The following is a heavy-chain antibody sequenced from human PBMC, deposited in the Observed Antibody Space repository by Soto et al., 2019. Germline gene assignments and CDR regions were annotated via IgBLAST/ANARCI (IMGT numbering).Heavy chain of an antibody. CDR3: AGGDYYHSSGYYFYYYTMDV. CDR2: VYYGGST. V-gene: IGHV4-39*01. CDR1: GGSISSSSYY. J-gene: IGHJ6*02. D-gene: IGHD3-22*01. Sequence: QLHLQESGPGLVKPSETLSLTCTVSGGSISSSSYYWGWIRQPPGKGLEWIGNVYYGGSTYYNPSLQTRVAIPVETPKSQSSLELSSLTPAATAVYYCAGGDYYHSSGYYFYYYTMDVWGQGTTVTVSS.